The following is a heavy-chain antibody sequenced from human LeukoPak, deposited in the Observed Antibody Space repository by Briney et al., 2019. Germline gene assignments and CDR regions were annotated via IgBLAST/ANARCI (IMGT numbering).Heavy chain of an antibody. Sequence: GGSLRLSCAASGFTFSSYGMHWVRQAPGKGLEWVAVISYDGSNKYYADSVKGRFTISRDNSKNTLYLQMSSLRAEDTAVYYCVKEAGGPFDYWGQGTLVTVSS. D-gene: IGHD3-10*01. CDR3: VKEAGGPFDY. CDR1: GFTFSSYG. V-gene: IGHV3-30*18. J-gene: IGHJ4*02. CDR2: ISYDGSNK.